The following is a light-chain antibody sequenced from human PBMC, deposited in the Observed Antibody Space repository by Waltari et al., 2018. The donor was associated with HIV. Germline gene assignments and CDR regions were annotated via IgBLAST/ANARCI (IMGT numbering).Light chain of an antibody. CDR1: QSISSW. Sequence: DIQMTQSPSTLSASVGDRVTITCRASQSISSWLAWYQQKPGEAPKLLIYMASSLESGAPSRFSGSGSGTEFTLTISSLQPDDFATYYCQHYNTYPTFGQGTKLEMK. CDR2: MAS. J-gene: IGKJ2*01. CDR3: QHYNTYPT. V-gene: IGKV1-5*03.